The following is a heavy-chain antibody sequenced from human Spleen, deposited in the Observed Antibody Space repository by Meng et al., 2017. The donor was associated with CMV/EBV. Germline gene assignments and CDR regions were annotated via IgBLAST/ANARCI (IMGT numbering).Heavy chain of an antibody. Sequence: SETLSLTCAVYGGSFSGYYWSWIRQPPGKGLEWIGETNHSGSTNYNPSLKSRVTISVDTSKNQFSLKLSSVTAADTAVYYCARGSYKILGYCRSTSCYARGGYYYYGMDVWGQGTTVTVSS. D-gene: IGHD2-2*01. V-gene: IGHV4-34*01. CDR2: TNHSGST. CDR1: GGSFSGYY. J-gene: IGHJ6*02. CDR3: ARGSYKILGYCRSTSCYARGGYYYYGMDV.